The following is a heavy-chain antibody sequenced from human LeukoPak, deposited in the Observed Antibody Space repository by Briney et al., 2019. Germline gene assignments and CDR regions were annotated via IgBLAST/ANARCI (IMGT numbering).Heavy chain of an antibody. CDR1: GGSISSSSYY. J-gene: IGHJ3*02. Sequence: SETLSLTCTVSGGSISSSSYYWGWIRQPPGKGLEWIGSIYYSGSTNYNPSLKSRVTISVDTSKNQFSLKLSSVTAADTAVYYCARPTGDSDAFDIWGQGTMVTVSS. D-gene: IGHD7-27*01. CDR2: IYYSGST. V-gene: IGHV4-39*07. CDR3: ARPTGDSDAFDI.